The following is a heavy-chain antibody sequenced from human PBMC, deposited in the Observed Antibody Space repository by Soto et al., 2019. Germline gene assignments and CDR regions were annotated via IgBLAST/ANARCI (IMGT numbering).Heavy chain of an antibody. Sequence: EVQLLESGGGLVQPGGSLRLSCAASGFTFSSYAMSWVRQAPGKGLEWVSAISGSGGSTYYADSVKGRFTISRDNSKNTLYLQMNSLRAEDTAVYYCAKLSLGPGVSSWPYYFDYWGQGTLVTVSS. J-gene: IGHJ4*02. CDR1: GFTFSSYA. D-gene: IGHD6-13*01. CDR2: ISGSGGST. CDR3: AKLSLGPGVSSWPYYFDY. V-gene: IGHV3-23*01.